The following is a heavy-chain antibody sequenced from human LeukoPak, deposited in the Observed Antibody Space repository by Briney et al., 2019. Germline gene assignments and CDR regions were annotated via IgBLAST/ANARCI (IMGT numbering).Heavy chain of an antibody. D-gene: IGHD6-19*01. J-gene: IGHJ4*02. CDR1: GGSFSGDY. Sequence: PSETLSLTCAVYGGSFSGDYWSWIRQPPGKGLEWIGEINHSGSTNYNPSLKSRVTISVDTSKNQFSLKLSSVTAADTAVYYCARVWGAVAGQKPYYFDYWGQGTLVTVSS. V-gene: IGHV4-34*01. CDR3: ARVWGAVAGQKPYYFDY. CDR2: INHSGST.